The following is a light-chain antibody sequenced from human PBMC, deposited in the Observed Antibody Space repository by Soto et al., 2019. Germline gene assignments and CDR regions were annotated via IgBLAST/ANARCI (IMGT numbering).Light chain of an antibody. CDR2: GAS. CDR3: QQGT. CDR1: QSVSSNH. J-gene: IGKJ3*01. V-gene: IGKV3-20*01. Sequence: EIVLTQSPGTLSLSPGERATLSCRASQSVSSNHLAWYQQKPGQAPRLLIFGASTRATGIPDRFSGSGSGTDFTLTISRLEPEDFAVYYCQQGTFGPGTKVDI.